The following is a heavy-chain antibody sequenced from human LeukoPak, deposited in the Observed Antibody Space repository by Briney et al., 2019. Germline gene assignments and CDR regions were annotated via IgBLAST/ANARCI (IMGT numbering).Heavy chain of an antibody. D-gene: IGHD4-17*01. CDR2: IKQDGSEK. J-gene: IGHJ4*02. Sequence: GGSLRLSCAASGFTFSSYWMSWVRQAPGKGLEWVANIKQDGSEKYYVDSVKGRFTISRDNAKNSLYLQMNSLRAEDTAVYYCAKGGGVYGDFIDYWGQGTLVTVSS. CDR1: GFTFSSYW. V-gene: IGHV3-7*01. CDR3: AKGGGVYGDFIDY.